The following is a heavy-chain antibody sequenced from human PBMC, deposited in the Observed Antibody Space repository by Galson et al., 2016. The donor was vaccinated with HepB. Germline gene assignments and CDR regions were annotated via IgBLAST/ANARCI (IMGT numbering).Heavy chain of an antibody. Sequence: SVKVSCKASGYTLTTYYIHWVRQAPGQGLEWMGGIIPIFATANSAQKFQGRVTITADESTTTAYMELSSLRSEDTAVYYCARPLRSYFDSSGYVSAFDIWGQGTMVTVSS. CDR2: IIPIFATA. D-gene: IGHD3-22*01. J-gene: IGHJ3*02. V-gene: IGHV1-69*13. CDR3: ARPLRSYFDSSGYVSAFDI. CDR1: GYTLTTYY.